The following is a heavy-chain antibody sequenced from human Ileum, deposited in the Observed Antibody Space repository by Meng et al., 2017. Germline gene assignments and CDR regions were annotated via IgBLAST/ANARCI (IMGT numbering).Heavy chain of an antibody. Sequence: QVQLVQSGAEVKKPGASVKVSCKASGYTFTNYAVHWVRQAPGQRLEWMGWINAGNGNTKFSQKFQGRVTITRDTSASTAYMELNSLTSDDTAVYYCARGGTGWPLDFWGQGTLVTVSS. CDR2: INAGNGNT. CDR3: ARGGTGWPLDF. CDR1: GYTFTNYA. D-gene: IGHD6-19*01. J-gene: IGHJ4*02. V-gene: IGHV1-3*01.